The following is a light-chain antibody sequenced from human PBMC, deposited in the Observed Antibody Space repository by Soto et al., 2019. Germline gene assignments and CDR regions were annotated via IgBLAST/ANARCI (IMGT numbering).Light chain of an antibody. Sequence: QSALTKPASVSGSPGQSITISCTGTSSDVGSYNLVSWYQQHPGKAPKLMIYEGSKRPSGVSNRFSGSKSGDTASLTISGLQAEDEADYYCCSYAGSSTDVVFGVGTKLTVL. CDR3: CSYAGSSTDVV. CDR1: SSDVGSYNL. J-gene: IGLJ2*01. CDR2: EGS. V-gene: IGLV2-23*01.